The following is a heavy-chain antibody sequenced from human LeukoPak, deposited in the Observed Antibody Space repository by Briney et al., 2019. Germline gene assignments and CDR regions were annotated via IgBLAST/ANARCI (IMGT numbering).Heavy chain of an antibody. Sequence: GGSLRLSCAASGFTVSSNYMSWVRQAPGKGLGWVSVIYSGGSTYYADSVKGRFTISRDNSKNTLYLQMNSLRAEDTAVYYCARGSKQQLSPDYWGQGTLVTVSS. V-gene: IGHV3-53*01. CDR1: GFTVSSNY. CDR2: IYSGGST. D-gene: IGHD6-13*01. CDR3: ARGSKQQLSPDY. J-gene: IGHJ4*02.